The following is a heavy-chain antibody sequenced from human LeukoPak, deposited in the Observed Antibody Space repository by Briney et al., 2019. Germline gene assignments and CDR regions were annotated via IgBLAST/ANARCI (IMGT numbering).Heavy chain of an antibody. Sequence: SVKVSCKASGYTFTSYGISWVRQAPGQGLEWMGGIIPIFGTANYAQKFQGRVTITADESTSTAYMELSSLRSEDTAVYYCARDYSRQDNWFDPWGQGTLVTVSS. V-gene: IGHV1-69*13. CDR1: GYTFTSYG. CDR2: IIPIFGTA. D-gene: IGHD2-21*01. CDR3: ARDYSRQDNWFDP. J-gene: IGHJ5*02.